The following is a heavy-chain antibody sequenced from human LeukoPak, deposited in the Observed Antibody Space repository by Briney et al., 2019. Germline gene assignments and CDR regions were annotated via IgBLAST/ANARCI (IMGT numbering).Heavy chain of an antibody. V-gene: IGHV3-7*01. Sequence: PGGSLRLSCAASGFTFSSYWMSWVRQAPGKGLEWVANIKQDGSEKYYVDSVKGRFTISRDNAKNSLYLQMNSLRAEDTAVYYCASGLVVVVAATQALREGYWGQGTLVTVSS. CDR1: GFTFSSYW. CDR3: ASGLVVVVAATQALREGY. CDR2: IKQDGSEK. J-gene: IGHJ4*02. D-gene: IGHD2-15*01.